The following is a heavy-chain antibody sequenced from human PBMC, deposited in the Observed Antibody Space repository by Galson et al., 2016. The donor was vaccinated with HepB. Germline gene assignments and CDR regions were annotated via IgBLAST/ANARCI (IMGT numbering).Heavy chain of an antibody. Sequence: SLRLSCAASGFTFSNYAMSWVRQAPGKGLEWVSAISGSGCSTYYADSVKGRFTISSDNSKNPLYLQINSLRAEDTAVYYCAKWVTSGSLSSYYYHGMNVWGQGTTVTVSS. CDR2: ISGSGCST. J-gene: IGHJ6*02. CDR1: GFTFSNYA. V-gene: IGHV3-23*01. CDR3: AKWVTSGSLSSYYYHGMNV. D-gene: IGHD3-10*01.